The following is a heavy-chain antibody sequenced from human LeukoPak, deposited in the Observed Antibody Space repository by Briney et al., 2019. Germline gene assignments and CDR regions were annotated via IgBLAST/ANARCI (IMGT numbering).Heavy chain of an antibody. V-gene: IGHV4-4*02. CDR3: ARAHYGILTGYYHFDY. D-gene: IGHD3-9*01. J-gene: IGHJ4*02. CDR2: IYHSGST. CDR1: GGSISSSNW. Sequence: SGTLSLTCAVSGGSISSSNWWSWVRQPPGKGLEWIGEIYHSGSTNYNPSLKSRVTISVDKSKSQFSLKLSSVTAADTAVYYCARAHYGILTGYYHFDYWGQGTLVTVSS.